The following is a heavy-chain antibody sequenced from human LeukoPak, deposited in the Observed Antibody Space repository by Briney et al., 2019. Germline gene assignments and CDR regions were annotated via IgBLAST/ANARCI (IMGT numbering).Heavy chain of an antibody. CDR2: IYSDNT. J-gene: IGHJ4*02. CDR3: ARRAGAYSHPYDY. D-gene: IGHD4/OR15-4a*01. V-gene: IGHV3-53*01. CDR1: GFTVSSNS. Sequence: GGSLRLSCTVSGFTVSSNSMSWVRQAPGKGLEWVSFIYSDNTHYSDSVKGRFTNSRDNSENTLYPQMNSLRAEDTAVYYCARRAGAYSHPYDYWGQGTLVTVSS.